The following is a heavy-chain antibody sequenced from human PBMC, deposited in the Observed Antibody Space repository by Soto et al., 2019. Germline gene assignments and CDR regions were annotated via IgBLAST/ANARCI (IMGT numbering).Heavy chain of an antibody. D-gene: IGHD3-10*01. V-gene: IGHV3-30*03. CDR3: TGEVASGY. CDR2: ISRDGGTQ. Sequence: QVQLVESGGGVVQPGRSLRLSCAASGFTVSSYGMHWVRQAPGKGLEWVAVISRDGGTQYYADSVKGRFTISKDNSRNTLFLEMNSLRGDDMAVDYCTGEVASGYWGQGTLVTVSS. J-gene: IGHJ4*02. CDR1: GFTVSSYG.